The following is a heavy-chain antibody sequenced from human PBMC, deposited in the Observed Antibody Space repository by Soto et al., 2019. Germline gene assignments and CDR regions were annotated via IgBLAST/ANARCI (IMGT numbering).Heavy chain of an antibody. CDR1: GYSISSGSY. CDR2: ICHGGST. D-gene: IGHD6-19*01. V-gene: IGHV4-38-2*02. CDR3: ERVHVMVVAGSTFDY. Sequence: SETLSLTCTVSGYSISSGSYLAWIRQPPGKGPEVIASICHGGSTFYDASLKSRINISVDTSNNQFSLKLTAVTAADTAVYYCERVHVMVVAGSTFDYWGHGTLIT. J-gene: IGHJ4*01.